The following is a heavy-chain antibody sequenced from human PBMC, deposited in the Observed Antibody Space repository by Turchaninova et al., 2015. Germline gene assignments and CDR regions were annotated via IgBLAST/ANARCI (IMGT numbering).Heavy chain of an antibody. Sequence: QVQLQQWGAGLLKPSETLSLTCAVYGGSFSGYYWSGLRQPPGKGLEWIGENNHSGSTNYTPSLKSRVTISVDTSKNQFSLKLSSVTAADTAVYYCARVDIVATITAVYNWFDPWGQGTLVTVSS. V-gene: IGHV4-34*01. D-gene: IGHD5-12*01. CDR3: ARVDIVATITAVYNWFDP. J-gene: IGHJ5*02. CDR2: NNHSGST. CDR1: GGSFSGYY.